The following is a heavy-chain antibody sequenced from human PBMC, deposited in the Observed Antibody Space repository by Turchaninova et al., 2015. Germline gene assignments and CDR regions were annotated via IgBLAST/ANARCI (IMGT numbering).Heavy chain of an antibody. J-gene: IGHJ2*01. CDR1: GCSISSDY. CDR3: AREYSSSGWYFDL. Sequence: QVQLQESGPGLVKPSETLSLTCPVYGCSISSDYWRWTGQPPGKGLEWIGYINYSGSTNYNPSLKSRVTISVDTSKNQFSLKLSSVTAADTAVYYCAREYSSSGWYFDLWGRGTLVTVSS. CDR2: INYSGST. D-gene: IGHD6-6*01. V-gene: IGHV4-59*01.